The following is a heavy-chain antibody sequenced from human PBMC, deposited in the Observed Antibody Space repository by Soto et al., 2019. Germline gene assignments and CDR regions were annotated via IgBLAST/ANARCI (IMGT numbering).Heavy chain of an antibody. D-gene: IGHD2-2*01. J-gene: IGHJ4*02. CDR3: ARDYCSSDSCSAHRFDY. V-gene: IGHV1-18*01. Sequence: QVQLVQSGTEVKNPGASVKVSCKASGYTFPSYGISWVRQAPGQGLEWMGWINTYNGDTDYAQRLQGRVAMTRDASTSKAYLELRSLRSDDTAVYYCARDYCSSDSCSAHRFDYWGQGTLITVSS. CDR1: GYTFPSYG. CDR2: INTYNGDT.